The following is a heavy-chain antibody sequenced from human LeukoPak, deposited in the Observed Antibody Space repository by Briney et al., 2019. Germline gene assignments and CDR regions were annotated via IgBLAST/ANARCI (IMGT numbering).Heavy chain of an antibody. CDR2: IIPIFGIA. CDR1: GGTFSSYA. CDR3: ASLVGGIAATTVDY. V-gene: IGHV1-69*04. J-gene: IGHJ4*02. D-gene: IGHD6-13*01. Sequence: SVKVSCKASGGTFSSYAISWVRQAPGQGLEWMGRIIPIFGIANYAQKFQGRVTITADKSTSTAYMELSSLRSEDTAVYYCASLVGGIAATTVDYWGQGTLVTVSS.